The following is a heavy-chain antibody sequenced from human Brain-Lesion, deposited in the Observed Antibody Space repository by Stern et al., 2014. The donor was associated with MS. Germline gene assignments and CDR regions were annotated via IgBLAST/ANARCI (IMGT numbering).Heavy chain of an antibody. CDR3: ARDDTSSSWYNY. CDR2: IKKDGREQ. CDR1: GFTFNNYW. Sequence: EVQLVESGGGLVQPGGSLRLSCAASGFTFNNYWMTWVRQAPGKGLEWVANIKKDGREQFLVNSMKGRLTIPRANDKNTHEPQMNALKAEDTAVYYCARDDTSSSWYNYWGQGALVTVSS. J-gene: IGHJ4*02. V-gene: IGHV3-7*01. D-gene: IGHD6-13*01.